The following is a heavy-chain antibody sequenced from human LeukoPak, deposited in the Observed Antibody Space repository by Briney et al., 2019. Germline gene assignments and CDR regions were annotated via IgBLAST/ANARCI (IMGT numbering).Heavy chain of an antibody. CDR2: IDSDGRIT. Sequence: QPGGSLRLSCAASGFTFSSHWMHWVRQAPGKGLVWVSRIDSDGRITTYADSVKGRFTISRDNAKNTLYLQMNTLRDEDTAVYYCASHGGLWGQGTLVTVSS. D-gene: IGHD5-12*01. V-gene: IGHV3-74*01. CDR1: GFTFSSHW. J-gene: IGHJ4*02. CDR3: ASHGGL.